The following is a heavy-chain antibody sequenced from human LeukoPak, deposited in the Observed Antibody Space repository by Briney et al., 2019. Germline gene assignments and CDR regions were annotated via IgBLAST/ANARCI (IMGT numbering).Heavy chain of an antibody. J-gene: IGHJ6*02. D-gene: IGHD6-13*01. CDR2: ISGSGGST. CDR3: ARWGAAAGNPYYYYYYGMDV. V-gene: IGHV3-23*01. Sequence: PGGSLRLSCAASGFTFSSYAMSWVRQAPGKGLEWVSAISGSGGSTYYADSVKGRFTISRDNSKNTLYLQMNSLRAEDTAVYYCARWGAAAGNPYYYYYYGMDVWGQGTTVTVSS. CDR1: GFTFSSYA.